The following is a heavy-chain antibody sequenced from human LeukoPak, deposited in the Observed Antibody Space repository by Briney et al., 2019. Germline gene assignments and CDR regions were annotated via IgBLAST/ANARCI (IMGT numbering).Heavy chain of an antibody. Sequence: SETLSLTCAVYGGSFSGYYWSWIRQPPGKGLEWIGEINHSGSTNYNPSLKSRVTISVDTSKNQFSLKLSSVTAADTAVYYCASGAAKFDPWGQGTLVTVSS. D-gene: IGHD6-13*01. J-gene: IGHJ5*02. CDR3: ASGAAKFDP. CDR1: GGSFSGYY. V-gene: IGHV4-34*01. CDR2: INHSGST.